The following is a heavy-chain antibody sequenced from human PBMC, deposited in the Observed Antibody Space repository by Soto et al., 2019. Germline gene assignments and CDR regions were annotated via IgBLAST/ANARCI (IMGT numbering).Heavy chain of an antibody. J-gene: IGHJ4*02. Sequence: SETLSLTCTVSGGSISSSTYYWGWMRQPPGKGLEWIGEIYHSGSTNYNPSLKSRVTISVDKSKNQFPLRLSSVTAADTAVYYCARCIAAAGPIDYWGQGTLVTVSS. CDR2: IYHSGST. D-gene: IGHD6-13*01. CDR3: ARCIAAAGPIDY. V-gene: IGHV4-39*06. CDR1: GGSISSSTYY.